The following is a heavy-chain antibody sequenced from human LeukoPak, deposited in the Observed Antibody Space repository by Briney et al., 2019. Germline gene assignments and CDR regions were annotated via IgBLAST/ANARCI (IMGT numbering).Heavy chain of an antibody. V-gene: IGHV4-4*07. CDR3: AKRYCSSTTCYDDRGAFDY. Sequence: SETLSLTCTVSGGSISNYDWSWIRQPAGKGLEWTGRIYTSGSTNYNPSLKSRVTISVDTSKNQFSLKLSSVTAADTAVYYCAKRYCSSTTCYDDRGAFDYWGQGTLVTVSS. CDR1: GGSISNYD. J-gene: IGHJ4*02. D-gene: IGHD2-2*01. CDR2: IYTSGST.